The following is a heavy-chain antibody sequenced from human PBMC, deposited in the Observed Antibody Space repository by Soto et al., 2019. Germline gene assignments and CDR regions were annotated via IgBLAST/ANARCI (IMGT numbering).Heavy chain of an antibody. J-gene: IGHJ4*02. CDR1: GFSLSTSGVS. V-gene: IGHV2-5*02. D-gene: IGHD2-21*01. Sequence: QITLKESGPTLVKPTQTLTLTCTFSGFSLSTSGVSVGWIRQPPGKALEWLALIYWDDDNRYSPSLKSRLTITKDTSKXXXXXXMTXMXXVDXXTXXXAHRRKVTGGAYFDYWGPGTLVTVSS. CDR3: AHRRKVTGGAYFDY. CDR2: IYWDDDN.